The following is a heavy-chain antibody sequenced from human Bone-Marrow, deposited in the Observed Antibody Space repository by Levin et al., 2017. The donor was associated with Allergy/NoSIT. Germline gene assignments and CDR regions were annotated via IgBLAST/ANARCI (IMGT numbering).Heavy chain of an antibody. CDR3: AGASCSGDICDFPP. CDR1: GYSFTSYA. J-gene: IGHJ5*02. V-gene: IGHV7-4-1*02. Sequence: EASVKVSCKASGYSFTSYAMNWVRQAPGQGLEWMGWINTNTGNPTNAQGFTGRFDFSLDTSVSTAYLQISGLKAEDTAVYYCAGASCSGDICDFPPWGQGTLVTVSS. D-gene: IGHD2-15*01. CDR2: INTNTGNP.